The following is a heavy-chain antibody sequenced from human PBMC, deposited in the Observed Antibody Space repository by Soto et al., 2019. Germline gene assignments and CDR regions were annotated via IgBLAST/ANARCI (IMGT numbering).Heavy chain of an antibody. V-gene: IGHV3-30*18. D-gene: IGHD6-13*01. Sequence: VQLVESGGGVVQPGRSLRLSCAASGFTFSSYGMHWVRQAPGKGLEWVAVISYDGSNKYYADSVKGRFTISRDNSKNTLYLQMNSLRAEDTAVYYCAKDWGSSLSPYYYYYMDVWGKGTTVTVSS. J-gene: IGHJ6*03. CDR1: GFTFSSYG. CDR3: AKDWGSSLSPYYYYYMDV. CDR2: ISYDGSNK.